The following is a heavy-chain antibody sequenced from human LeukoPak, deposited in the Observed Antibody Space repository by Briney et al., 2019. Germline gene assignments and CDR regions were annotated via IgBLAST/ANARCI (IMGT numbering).Heavy chain of an antibody. D-gene: IGHD1-26*01. J-gene: IGHJ5*02. Sequence: KPGGSLRLSCVGSGFTFRSHAMSWVRQAPEKGLEFVSGIYENGGTTYYADSVKGRFSISRDNSKNTLYLQMNSLRAEDTAVYYCASYIRKLPSRVVHPWGQGTLVTVSS. CDR1: GFTFRSHA. CDR3: ASYIRKLPSRVVHP. CDR2: IYENGGTT. V-gene: IGHV3-23*05.